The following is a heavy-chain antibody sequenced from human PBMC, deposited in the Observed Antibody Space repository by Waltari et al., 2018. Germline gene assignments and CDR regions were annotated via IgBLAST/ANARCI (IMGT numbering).Heavy chain of an antibody. CDR3: ARRSRGSGSYAFGAFDI. J-gene: IGHJ3*02. D-gene: IGHD1-26*01. V-gene: IGHV4-39*01. Sequence: QLQLQESDPGLVKPSETMSLTCTVSGSISSTTYYQGWIRQPPGKGLEWIGRMSSSGHTYYNPSLKSRVTISVDTSKNQFSLRLSSVTAADTAVYYCARRSRGSGSYAFGAFDIWGQGTMVIVSS. CDR1: GSISSTTYY. CDR2: MSSSGHT.